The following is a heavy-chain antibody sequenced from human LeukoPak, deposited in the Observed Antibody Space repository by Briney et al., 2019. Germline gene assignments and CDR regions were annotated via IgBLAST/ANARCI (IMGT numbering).Heavy chain of an antibody. CDR1: CYTFTNYW. CDR2: VFTGVSRS. V-gene: IGHV5-51*01. J-gene: IGHJ5*02. Sequence: GESLKISRKASCYTFTNYWLGLVRQMPGKGLEWMGGVFTGVSRSGDSTSFEGQVAISGDKSISTVYLQWSSLKASDTAAYYCARHPYTSYCTVSRCYRWFDPWGQGTLVTVSS. CDR3: ARHPYTSYCTVSRCYRWFDP. D-gene: IGHD2-15*01.